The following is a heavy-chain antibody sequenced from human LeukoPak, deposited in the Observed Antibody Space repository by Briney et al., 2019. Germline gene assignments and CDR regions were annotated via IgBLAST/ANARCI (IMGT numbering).Heavy chain of an antibody. D-gene: IGHD4-23*01. Sequence: PGGSLRLSCAAPGFTFSSYWMNWVRQAPGKGLVWVSRIASDGSSTTYADSVKGRFSLSRDNAKNTLYLQMNSLRVEDTAVYYCARGRPHGNDYWGQGTLVTVSS. CDR2: IASDGSST. V-gene: IGHV3-74*01. CDR3: ARGRPHGNDY. CDR1: GFTFSSYW. J-gene: IGHJ4*02.